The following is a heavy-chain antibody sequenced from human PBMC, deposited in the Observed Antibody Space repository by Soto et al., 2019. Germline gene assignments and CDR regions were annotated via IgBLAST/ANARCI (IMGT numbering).Heavy chain of an antibody. CDR3: ARGFYAGGRPLPFDY. D-gene: IGHD2-8*02. CDR2: MYTGGTT. Sequence: EVQLVESGGDLIQPGGSLRISCAVSGFTVNTNYVTWVRQAPGKGLEWVSVMYTGGTTYYADSVKGRFTISRDNSKNTVSLQMNCLRAEDTAIYYCARGFYAGGRPLPFDYWGQGTLVTVSS. J-gene: IGHJ4*02. V-gene: IGHV3-53*01. CDR1: GFTVNTNY.